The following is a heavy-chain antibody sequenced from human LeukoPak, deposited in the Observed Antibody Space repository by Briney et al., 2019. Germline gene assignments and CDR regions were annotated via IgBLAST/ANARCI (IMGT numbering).Heavy chain of an antibody. D-gene: IGHD6-13*01. CDR3: ARRPQSSSWFHFDY. CDR1: GYSFTSYW. Sequence: GESLRISCKGSGYSFTSYWISWVRQMPGKGLEWMGRIDPSDSYTNYSPSFQGHVTISADKSISTAYLQWSSLKASDTAVYYCARRPQSSSWFHFDYWGQGALVTVSS. V-gene: IGHV5-10-1*01. J-gene: IGHJ4*02. CDR2: IDPSDSYT.